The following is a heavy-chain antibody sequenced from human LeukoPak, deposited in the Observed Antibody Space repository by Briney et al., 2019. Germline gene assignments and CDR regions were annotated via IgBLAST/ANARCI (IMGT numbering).Heavy chain of an antibody. D-gene: IGHD6-13*01. CDR2: IVVGSGNT. V-gene: IGHV1-58*01. CDR1: GFTFTSSA. J-gene: IGHJ3*02. CDR3: AADLRSYSSSWYALVDAFDI. Sequence: ASVKVSCKASGFTFTSSAVQWVRQARGQRLEWIGWIVVGSGNTNYAQKFQERVTITRDMSTSTAYMELSSLRSEDTAVYYCAADLRSYSSSWYALVDAFDIWGQGTMVTVSS.